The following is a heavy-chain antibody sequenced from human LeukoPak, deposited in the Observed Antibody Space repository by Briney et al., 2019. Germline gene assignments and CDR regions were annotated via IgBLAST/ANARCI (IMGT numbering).Heavy chain of an antibody. CDR2: IYYSGST. Sequence: SETLSLTCTVSGGSISSSSYYWGWIRQPPGKGLEWIGSIYYSGSTYYNPSLKSRVTISVDTSKNQFSLKLSSVTAADTAVYYCARGLVGSSYVFDYWGQGTLVTVSS. V-gene: IGHV4-39*07. CDR3: ARGLVGSSYVFDY. J-gene: IGHJ4*02. CDR1: GGSISSSSYY. D-gene: IGHD2-2*01.